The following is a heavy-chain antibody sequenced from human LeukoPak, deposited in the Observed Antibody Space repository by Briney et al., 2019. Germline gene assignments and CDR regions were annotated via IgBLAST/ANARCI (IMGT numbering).Heavy chain of an antibody. CDR2: ISAYNGNT. D-gene: IGHD3-22*01. Sequence: ASVKVSCKASGYTFTSYGISWVRQAPGQGLEWMGWISAYNGNTNYAQKLQGRVTMTTDTSTSTAYMELRSLRSDDTAVYYCARKRFYYYDSRVFAYGGQEPLVTVSS. CDR1: GYTFTSYG. V-gene: IGHV1-18*01. J-gene: IGHJ4*02. CDR3: ARKRFYYYDSRVFAY.